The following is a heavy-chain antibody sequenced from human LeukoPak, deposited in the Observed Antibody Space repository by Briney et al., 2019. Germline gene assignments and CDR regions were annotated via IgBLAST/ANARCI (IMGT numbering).Heavy chain of an antibody. CDR1: GGSISSYY. D-gene: IGHD3-3*01. CDR3: ARGYYDFWSGYLAGDYYYYYMDV. CDR2: IYYSGST. J-gene: IGHJ6*03. Sequence: SETLSLTCTVSGGSISSYYWSWIRRPPGKGLEWIGYIYYSGSTNYNPSLKSRVTISVDTSKNQFSLKLSSVTAADTAVYYCARGYYDFWSGYLAGDYYYYYMDVWGKGTTVTVSS. V-gene: IGHV4-59*01.